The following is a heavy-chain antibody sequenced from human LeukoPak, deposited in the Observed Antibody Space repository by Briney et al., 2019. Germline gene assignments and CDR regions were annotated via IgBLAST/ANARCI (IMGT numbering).Heavy chain of an antibody. CDR2: IRYDGSNK. J-gene: IGHJ5*02. D-gene: IGHD3-3*01. CDR1: GFTFSSYG. Sequence: GGSLRLSCAASGFTFSSYGMHWVRQAPGKGLEGVAFIRYDGSNKYYADSVNGRFTISRDNSKNTLYLKMNSLRAEDTAVYYCAKDNLHYDFWSGYYEGGNWFDPWGQGTLVTVSS. V-gene: IGHV3-30*02. CDR3: AKDNLHYDFWSGYYEGGNWFDP.